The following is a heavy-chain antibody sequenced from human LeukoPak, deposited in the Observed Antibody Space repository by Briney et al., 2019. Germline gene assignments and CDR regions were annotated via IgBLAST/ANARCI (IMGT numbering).Heavy chain of an antibody. CDR1: GYSFTSYW. V-gene: IGHV5-51*01. CDR2: IYPGDSDT. Sequence: GESLKISCKGSGYSFTSYWIGWVRQTPGKGLEWMGIIYPGDSDTRYSPSFQGQVTISADKSISTAYLQWSSLKASDTAMYYCARPVATPTDPFDYWGQGTLVTVSS. D-gene: IGHD5-12*01. CDR3: ARPVATPTDPFDY. J-gene: IGHJ4*02.